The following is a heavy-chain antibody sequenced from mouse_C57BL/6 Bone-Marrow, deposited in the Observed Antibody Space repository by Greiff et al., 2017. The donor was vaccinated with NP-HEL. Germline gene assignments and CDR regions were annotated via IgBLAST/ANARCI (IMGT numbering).Heavy chain of an antibody. CDR3: ARRYRGLYYYAMDY. Sequence: EVQGVESGGGLVKPGGSLKLSCAASGFTFSDYGMHWVRQAPEKGLEWVAYISSGSSTIYYADTVKGRFTISRDNAKNTLFMQRTSLRSEDTAMYYCARRYRGLYYYAMDYWGQGTSVTVSS. V-gene: IGHV5-17*01. D-gene: IGHD2-12*01. CDR1: GFTFSDYG. J-gene: IGHJ4*01. CDR2: ISSGSSTI.